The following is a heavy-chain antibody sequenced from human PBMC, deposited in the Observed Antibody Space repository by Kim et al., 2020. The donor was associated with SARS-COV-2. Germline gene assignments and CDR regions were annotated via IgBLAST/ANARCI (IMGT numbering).Heavy chain of an antibody. V-gene: IGHV3-23*01. CDR2: ISGSGGST. D-gene: IGHD3-10*01. CDR1: GFTFSSYA. CDR3: AKDGSGAQSRRSDAFDI. Sequence: GGSLRLSCAASGFTFSSYAMSWVRQAPGKGLEWVSAISGSGGSTYYADSVKGRFTISRDNSKNTLYLQMNSLRAEDTAVYYCAKDGSGAQSRRSDAFDIWGQGTMVTVSS. J-gene: IGHJ3*02.